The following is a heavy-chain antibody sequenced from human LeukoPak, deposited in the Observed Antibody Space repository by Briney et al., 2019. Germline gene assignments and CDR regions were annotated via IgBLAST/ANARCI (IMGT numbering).Heavy chain of an antibody. Sequence: ASVKVSCKASGYTFTGYYMHWVRQAPGQGLEWMGWINPNSGGTNYAQKFQGRVTMTRDTSISTAYMELSRLRSDDTAVYYCAREGSSATENHRNYYMDVWGKGTTVTVSS. CDR2: INPNSGGT. D-gene: IGHD1-14*01. CDR1: GYTFTGYY. J-gene: IGHJ6*03. V-gene: IGHV1-2*02. CDR3: AREGSSATENHRNYYMDV.